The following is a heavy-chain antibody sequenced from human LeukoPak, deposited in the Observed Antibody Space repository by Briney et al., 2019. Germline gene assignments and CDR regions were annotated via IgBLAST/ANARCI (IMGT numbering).Heavy chain of an antibody. CDR3: ASRYCSGGSCSYFDY. J-gene: IGHJ4*02. CDR2: INPNSGGT. CDR1: GYTFTGYY. D-gene: IGHD2-15*01. Sequence: ASVKVSCKASGYTFTGYYMHWVRQAPGQGLEWMGWINPNSGGTNYAQKFQGRVTMTRDTSISTAYMELSRRRSDDTAVYYCASRYCSGGSCSYFDYWGQGTLVTVSS. V-gene: IGHV1-2*02.